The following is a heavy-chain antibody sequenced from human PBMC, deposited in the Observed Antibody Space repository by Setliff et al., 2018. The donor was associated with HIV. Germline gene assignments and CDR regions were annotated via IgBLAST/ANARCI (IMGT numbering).Heavy chain of an antibody. CDR3: AREGPHGSSSWWGGHNWFDP. V-gene: IGHV4-39*07. J-gene: IGHJ5*02. Sequence: PSETLSLTCIVSGVSTISSSSSYYWGWIRQPPGKGLEWIGYISHSGITYYNPSLKSRVTISVDKSKNQFSLKLSSVTAADTAVYYCAREGPHGSSSWWGGHNWFDPWGQGTLVTVSS. D-gene: IGHD6-13*01. CDR2: ISHSGIT. CDR1: GVSTISSSSSYY.